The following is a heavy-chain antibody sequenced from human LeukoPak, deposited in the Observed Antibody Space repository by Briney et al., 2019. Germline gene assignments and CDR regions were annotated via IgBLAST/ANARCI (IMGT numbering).Heavy chain of an antibody. D-gene: IGHD1-7*01. CDR2: ISVYNGDV. CDR1: GYSFTSYG. CDR3: ARDWNYSVDY. Sequence: ASVKVSCKASGYSFTSYGISWVRQAPGQGLGWMGWISVYNGDVKYAQKFQGRVTMTTDTSTSTAYMELRSLRSDDTAMYYCARDWNYSVDYWGQGTLVTVSS. V-gene: IGHV1-18*01. J-gene: IGHJ4*02.